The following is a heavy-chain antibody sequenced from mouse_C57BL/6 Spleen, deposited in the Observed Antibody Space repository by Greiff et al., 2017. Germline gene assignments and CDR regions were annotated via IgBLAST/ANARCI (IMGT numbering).Heavy chain of an antibody. Sequence: QVQLQQPGAELVKPGASVKMSCKASGYTFTSYWITWVQQRPGQGLEWIGDIYPGSGSTNYHEKFKSKATLTVDTSSSTAYMQLSSLTSEDCAVFYVERRGARANYYGSSVDYWGQGTTLTVSS. J-gene: IGHJ2*01. D-gene: IGHD1-1*01. CDR3: ERRGARANYYGSSVDY. V-gene: IGHV1-55*01. CDR2: IYPGSGST. CDR1: GYTFTSYW.